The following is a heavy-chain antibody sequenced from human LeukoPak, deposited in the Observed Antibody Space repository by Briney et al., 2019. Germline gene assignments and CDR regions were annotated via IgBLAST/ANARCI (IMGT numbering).Heavy chain of an antibody. Sequence: GGSLRLSCAASGFTFSSYAMSWVRQAPGKGLEWVSAISGSGGSTYYADSVKGRFTISRDNSKNTLYLQMNSLRAEDTAVYCCALGRIAAADYFDYWGQGTLVTVSS. CDR2: ISGSGGST. J-gene: IGHJ4*02. CDR3: ALGRIAAADYFDY. D-gene: IGHD6-13*01. CDR1: GFTFSSYA. V-gene: IGHV3-23*01.